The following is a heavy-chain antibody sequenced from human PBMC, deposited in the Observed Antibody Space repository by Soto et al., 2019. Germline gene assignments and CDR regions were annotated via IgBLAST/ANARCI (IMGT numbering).Heavy chain of an antibody. V-gene: IGHV3-43D*04. Sequence: PRLSCAASGVTFDDYTMHWVRQAPGKGLEWVSLISWDGGSTYYADSVKGRFTISRDNSKDSLYLQMNSLRAEDTALYYCAKAYCSSTSCDRYYYYGMDVWGQGTTVTVCS. J-gene: IGHJ6*02. CDR3: AKAYCSSTSCDRYYYYGMDV. D-gene: IGHD2-2*01. CDR2: ISWDGGST. CDR1: GVTFDDYT.